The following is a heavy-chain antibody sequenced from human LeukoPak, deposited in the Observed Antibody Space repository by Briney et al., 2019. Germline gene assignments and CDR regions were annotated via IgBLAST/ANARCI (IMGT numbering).Heavy chain of an antibody. CDR2: MNPNSGNT. J-gene: IGHJ4*02. D-gene: IGHD6-19*01. CDR3: AIRRSGLYSSGWYAVGY. CDR1: GYTFTSYD. Sequence: ASVKVSCKASGYTFTSYDINWVRRATGQGLEWMGWMNPNSGNTGYAQKFQGRVTMTRNTSISTAYMELSSLRSEDTAVYYCAIRRSGLYSSGWYAVGYWGQGTLVTVSS. V-gene: IGHV1-8*01.